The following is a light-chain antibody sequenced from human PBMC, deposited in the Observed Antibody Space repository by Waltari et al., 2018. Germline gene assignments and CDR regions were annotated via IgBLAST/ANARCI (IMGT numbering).Light chain of an antibody. J-gene: IGKJ4*01. CDR2: DAA. Sequence: DVQMTQSPSTLSASVGDRVTITSRASDDINTWLAWYQQKPGKAPKLLISDAASLKSGVPSRFSGSGSGTDFTLTITSMQPDDFATYYCQHYKNFPLTFGGGTNVEV. CDR1: DDINTW. V-gene: IGKV1-5*01. CDR3: QHYKNFPLT.